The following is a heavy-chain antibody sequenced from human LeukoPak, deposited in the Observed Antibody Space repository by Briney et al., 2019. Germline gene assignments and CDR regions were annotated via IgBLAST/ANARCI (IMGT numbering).Heavy chain of an antibody. V-gene: IGHV1-2*02. CDR2: INPNSGGT. CDR1: GYTFTGYY. CDR3: ASSTMVRGVINWFDP. D-gene: IGHD3-10*01. J-gene: IGHJ5*02. Sequence: ASVKVSCKASGYTFTGYYMHWVRQAPGQGLEWMGWINPNSGGTNYAQKFQGRVTITADKSTSTAYMELSSLRSEDTAVYYCASSTMVRGVINWFDPWGQGTLVTVSS.